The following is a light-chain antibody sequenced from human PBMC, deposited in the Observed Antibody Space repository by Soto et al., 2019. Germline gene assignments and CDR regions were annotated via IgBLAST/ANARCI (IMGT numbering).Light chain of an antibody. V-gene: IGKV3-11*01. J-gene: IGKJ4*01. CDR2: DAS. CDR3: QQRDSWPLT. CDR1: QTIDSD. Sequence: EIVLTQSPVTLSLSPGERATLSCRASQTIDSDLVWYQQKPGQPPRLLIYDASDRATGIPARFSGSGSGTDLTLTISSLEPEDFALYFCQQRDSWPLTFGGGTKVEI.